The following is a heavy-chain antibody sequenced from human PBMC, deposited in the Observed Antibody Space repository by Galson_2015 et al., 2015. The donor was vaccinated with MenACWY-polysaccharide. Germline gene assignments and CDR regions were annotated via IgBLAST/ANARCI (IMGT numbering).Heavy chain of an antibody. CDR2: IWYDGSNK. J-gene: IGHJ5*02. CDR3: VRDVGGIAAAGTKGWFDP. D-gene: IGHD6-25*01. CDR1: GFTFGHYG. V-gene: IGHV3-33*01. Sequence: SLRLSCAASGFTFGHYGMHWVRQAPGKGLEWVAVIWYDGSNKYYADSVNGRFTISRDNSKNTLYLQMNSLRAEDTAMYYCVRDVGGIAAAGTKGWFDPWGQGVLVTVSS.